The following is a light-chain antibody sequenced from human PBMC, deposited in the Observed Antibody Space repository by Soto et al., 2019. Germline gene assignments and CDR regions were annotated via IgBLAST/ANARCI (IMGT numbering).Light chain of an antibody. V-gene: IGKV3D-15*01. J-gene: IGKJ5*01. CDR2: GAS. CDR3: QQYNNWPAIT. Sequence: EIVLTQSPGTLSLSPGERATLSCRASQSVSNNYLAWYQQKPGQAPSLLIYGASTRATGIPARFSGSGSGTEFTLTISSLQSEDFALYYCQQYNNWPAITFGQGTRLEIK. CDR1: QSVSNN.